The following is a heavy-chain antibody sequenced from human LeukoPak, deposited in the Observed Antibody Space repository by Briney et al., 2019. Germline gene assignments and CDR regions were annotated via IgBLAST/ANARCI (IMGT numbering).Heavy chain of an antibody. CDR1: GGSFSGYY. V-gene: IGHV4-34*01. Sequence: SETLSLTCAVYGGSFSGYYWSWIRQPPGKGLEWIGEINHSGSTNYNPSLKSRVTISVDTSKNQFSLKLCSVTAADTAVYYCARGYSSSFMSWWGQGTLVTVSS. CDR3: ARGYSSSFMSW. J-gene: IGHJ4*02. CDR2: INHSGST. D-gene: IGHD6-13*01.